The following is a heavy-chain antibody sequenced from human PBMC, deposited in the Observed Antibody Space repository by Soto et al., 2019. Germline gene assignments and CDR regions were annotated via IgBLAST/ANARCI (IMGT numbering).Heavy chain of an antibody. D-gene: IGHD6-19*01. CDR2: IYYSGST. Sequence: QVQLQESGPGLVKPSETLSLTCTVSGGSISSYYWSWIRQPPGKGLEWIGYIYYSGSTNYNPSLKSRVTISVDTSKNQFSLKLSSVTAADTAVYYCASGLSGWSYFDYWGQGTLVTVSS. J-gene: IGHJ4*02. V-gene: IGHV4-59*08. CDR3: ASGLSGWSYFDY. CDR1: GGSISSYY.